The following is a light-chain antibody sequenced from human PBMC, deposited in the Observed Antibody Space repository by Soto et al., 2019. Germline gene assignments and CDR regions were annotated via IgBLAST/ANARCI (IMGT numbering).Light chain of an antibody. J-gene: IGKJ2*01. CDR3: QQYSSSPRGYT. Sequence: EIVLTQSPGTLSLSPGERATLSCRASQSVSSSYSAWYQQKPGQAPRLLIYGASSRATGIPDRFSGSGSGTDFTLTISRLEPEDFAVYYCQQYSSSPRGYTFGQGTKLEIK. CDR2: GAS. V-gene: IGKV3-20*01. CDR1: QSVSSSY.